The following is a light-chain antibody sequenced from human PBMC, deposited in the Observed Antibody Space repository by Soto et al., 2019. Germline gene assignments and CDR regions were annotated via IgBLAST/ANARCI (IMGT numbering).Light chain of an antibody. J-gene: IGLJ2*01. CDR3: QTWGTGNVV. CDR1: SGHSSYA. V-gene: IGLV4-69*01. CDR2: LNSDGSH. Sequence: QSALTQSPSASASLGASVKLTCTLSSGHSSYAIAWHQLQPEKGPRYLMKLNSDGSHSKGDGIPDRFSGSSSGAERYLTISSLQSEDEADYYCQTWGTGNVVFGGGTKVTVL.